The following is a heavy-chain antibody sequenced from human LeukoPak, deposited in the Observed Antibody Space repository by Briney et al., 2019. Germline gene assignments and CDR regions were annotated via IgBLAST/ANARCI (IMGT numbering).Heavy chain of an antibody. CDR2: IYPGDSDT. J-gene: IGHJ6*03. CDR3: ARPFCSGGSCYSGYMDV. CDR1: GYIFTSYW. Sequence: GASLKISCQGSGYIFTSYWIGWVRQMPGKGLEWMGIIYPGDSDTRYSPSFQGQVTISADKSISTASLQWSSLKASDTAMYYCARPFCSGGSCYSGYMDVWGKGTTVTVSS. D-gene: IGHD2-15*01. V-gene: IGHV5-51*01.